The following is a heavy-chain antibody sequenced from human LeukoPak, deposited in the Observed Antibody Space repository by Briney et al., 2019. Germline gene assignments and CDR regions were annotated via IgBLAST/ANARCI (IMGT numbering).Heavy chain of an antibody. V-gene: IGHV4-61*10. J-gene: IGHJ4*02. CDR1: GGSISSGSYY. CDR2: IYYSGST. CDR3: ARDPDY. Sequence: SETLSLTCTVSGGSISSGSYYWSWIRQPAGKGLEWIGYIYYSGSTNYNPSLKSRVTISVDTSKNQFSLKLSSVTAADTAVYYCARDPDYWGQGTLVTVSS.